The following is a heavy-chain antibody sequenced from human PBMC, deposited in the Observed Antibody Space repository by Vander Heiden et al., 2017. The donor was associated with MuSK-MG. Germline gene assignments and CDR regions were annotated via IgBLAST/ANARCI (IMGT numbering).Heavy chain of an antibody. Sequence: QVQLVQSGAEVKKPGSSVKVSCKASGGTFSSYAISWVRQAPGQGLEWMGGIIPIFGTANYAQKFQGRVTITADKSTSTAYMELSSLRSEDTAVYYCARDLSPENSYWNWIHHSFDPWGQGTLVTVSS. J-gene: IGHJ5*02. D-gene: IGHD1-7*01. V-gene: IGHV1-69*06. CDR1: GGTFSSYA. CDR2: IIPIFGTA. CDR3: ARDLSPENSYWNWIHHSFDP.